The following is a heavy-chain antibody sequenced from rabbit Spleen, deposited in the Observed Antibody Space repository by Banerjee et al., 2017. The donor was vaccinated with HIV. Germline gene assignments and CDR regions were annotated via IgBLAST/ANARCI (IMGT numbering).Heavy chain of an antibody. V-gene: IGHV1S45*01. CDR1: GFSFSNKAV. Sequence: QEQLVEYGGDLVQPEGSLTLTCKASGFSFSNKAVMCWVRQAPGKGLEWIACIYGGSSGSTYYASWVNGRFTISKASSTTVTLQMTSLTAADTATYFCARVGGVGVYGYATLWGPGTLVTVS. CDR3: ARVGGVGVYGYATL. D-gene: IGHD6-1*01. J-gene: IGHJ4*01. CDR2: IYGGSSGST.